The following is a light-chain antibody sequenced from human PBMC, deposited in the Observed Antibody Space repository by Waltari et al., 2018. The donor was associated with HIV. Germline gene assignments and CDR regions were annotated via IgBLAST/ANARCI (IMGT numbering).Light chain of an antibody. Sequence: QSVLLQATSASGTPGQRVTLSCSGSDSSLGINYVYWYHQCPGMAPKLLIYRNHHRPSGVPDRFSGSKSGPSASLAISGLQSDDEADYYCASWDDSLSGWVFGGGTRLTVL. V-gene: IGLV1-47*01. J-gene: IGLJ3*02. CDR1: DSSLGINY. CDR2: RNH. CDR3: ASWDDSLSGWV.